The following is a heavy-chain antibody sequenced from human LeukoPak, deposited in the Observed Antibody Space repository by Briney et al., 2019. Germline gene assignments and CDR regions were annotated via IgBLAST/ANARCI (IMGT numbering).Heavy chain of an antibody. D-gene: IGHD3-22*01. V-gene: IGHV3-23*01. CDR1: GFTFSSYA. CDR3: AKDLYYYDSSGYYTVLTYYFDY. CDR2: ISGSGGST. Sequence: GGSLRLSCAPSGFTFSSYALSWVRQAPGKGLEWVSAISGSGGSTSHAASVRGRFINSRDNTKNTLYLKMNSMRAEDTDVYYCAKDLYYYDSSGYYTVLTYYFDYWGQGTLVTVSS. J-gene: IGHJ4*02.